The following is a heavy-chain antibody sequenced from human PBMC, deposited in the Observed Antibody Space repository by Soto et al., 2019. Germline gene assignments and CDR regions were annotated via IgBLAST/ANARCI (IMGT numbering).Heavy chain of an antibody. CDR2: IYYSGTT. CDR1: GGSISSGDYY. J-gene: IGHJ6*02. D-gene: IGHD5-18*01. CDR3: ARALIQLWPHYYYGMDV. V-gene: IGHV4-30-4*01. Sequence: SETLSLTCTVSGGSISSGDYYWSWIRQPPGKGLEWIGYIYYSGTTYYNPSLKSRVTISVDTSKNQFTLKLSSVTAADTAVYYCARALIQLWPHYYYGMDVWGQGTTVTVSS.